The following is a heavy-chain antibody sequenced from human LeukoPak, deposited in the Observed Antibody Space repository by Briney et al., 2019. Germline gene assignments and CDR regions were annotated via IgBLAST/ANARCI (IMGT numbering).Heavy chain of an antibody. J-gene: IGHJ4*02. Sequence: PSETLSLTCAVYGGSFSGYYWSWIRQPPGKGLEWIGSVYYGGSTQYNPALQSRVTISIDTSKNQFSLNLNSVTAADTAVYYYARHDRYFYDGSGHITLSFFDYWGQGTLVTVSS. V-gene: IGHV4-34*01. CDR1: GGSFSGYY. D-gene: IGHD3-22*01. CDR3: ARHDRYFYDGSGHITLSFFDY. CDR2: VYYGGST.